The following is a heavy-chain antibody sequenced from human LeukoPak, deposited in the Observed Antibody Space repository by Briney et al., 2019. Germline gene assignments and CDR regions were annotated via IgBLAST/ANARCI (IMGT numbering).Heavy chain of an antibody. CDR3: ARPTGRGGYPTDPFDI. Sequence: SGTLSLTCAVSGGSIRSSNWWSWVRQPPGKGLEWIGEIYHSGGTTNYNPSLKSRVTISVDKSENQFSLQLSSVTAADTALYYCARPTGRGGYPTDPFDIWGQGTMVTVSS. J-gene: IGHJ3*02. D-gene: IGHD6-25*01. CDR2: IYHSGGTT. V-gene: IGHV4-4*02. CDR1: GGSIRSSNW.